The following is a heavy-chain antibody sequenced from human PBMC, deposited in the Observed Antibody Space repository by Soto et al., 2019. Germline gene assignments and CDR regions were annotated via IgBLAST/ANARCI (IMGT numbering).Heavy chain of an antibody. V-gene: IGHV4-30-2*01. CDR1: GGSISSGGYS. D-gene: IGHD7-27*01. CDR3: ARGSLGIWRGWFDP. J-gene: IGHJ5*02. Sequence: QLQLQESGSGLVKPSQTLSLTCAVSGGSISSGGYSWSWIRQPPGKGLEWIGYIYHSGSTYYNPSLKSRVTISVASSKNQFSLKLSSVTAADTAVYYCARGSLGIWRGWFDPWGQGTLVTVSS. CDR2: IYHSGST.